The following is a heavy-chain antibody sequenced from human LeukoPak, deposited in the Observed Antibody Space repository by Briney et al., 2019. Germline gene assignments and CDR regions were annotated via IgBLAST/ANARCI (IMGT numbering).Heavy chain of an antibody. CDR1: GFTFSDYY. CDR2: ISSSGSTI. J-gene: IGHJ4*02. V-gene: IGHV3-11*01. CDR3: ARDSSYSGYGYFDY. Sequence: SGGSLRLSCAASGFTFSDYYMSWIRQAPGKGLEWVSYISSSGSTIYYADSVKGRFTISRDDAKNSLYLQMNSLRAEDTAVYYCARDSSYSGYGYFDYWGQGTLVTVSS. D-gene: IGHD5-12*01.